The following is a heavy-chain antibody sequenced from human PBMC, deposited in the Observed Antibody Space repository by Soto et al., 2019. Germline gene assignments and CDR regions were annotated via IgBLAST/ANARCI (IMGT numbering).Heavy chain of an antibody. Sequence: GGSLRLSCAASDFTVSSNYMSWVRQAPGKGLEWVSAISGSGGSTYYADSVKGRFTISRDNSKNTLYLQMNSLRAEDTAVYYCVFESVVENRGVFAFCSQGSMV. CDR3: VFESVVENRGVFAF. D-gene: IGHD2-8*01. J-gene: IGHJ3*01. CDR2: ISGSGGST. CDR1: DFTVSSNY. V-gene: IGHV3-23*01.